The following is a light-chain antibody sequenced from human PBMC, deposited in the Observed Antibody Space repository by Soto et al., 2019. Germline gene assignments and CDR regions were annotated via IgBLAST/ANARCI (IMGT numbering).Light chain of an antibody. V-gene: IGLV1-47*02. CDR1: SSNTGSNY. Sequence: QSVRTQPRSAYGNPGQRVTISYSGSSSNTGSNYVYRYPQLPGTAPKLLIYSNNQRPSGVPDRFSGSKSGTSAYLAISGLRSEDEADYYCAAWDDSLSGFKVFGTGTKVTVL. CDR2: SNN. J-gene: IGLJ1*01. CDR3: AAWDDSLSGFKV.